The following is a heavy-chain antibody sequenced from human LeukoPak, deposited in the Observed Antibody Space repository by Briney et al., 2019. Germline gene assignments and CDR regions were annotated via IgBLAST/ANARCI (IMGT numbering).Heavy chain of an antibody. CDR1: GGSVSSGSYY. Sequence: SETLSLTCTVSGGSVSSGSYYWSWIRQPPGKGLEWIGYIYYSGSTNYNPSLKSRVTMSVDTSKNQFSLKLSSVTAADTAVYYCARVRESYYYYYMDVWSKGTTVTVSS. CDR2: IYYSGST. CDR3: ARVRESYYYYYMDV. V-gene: IGHV4-61*01. J-gene: IGHJ6*03.